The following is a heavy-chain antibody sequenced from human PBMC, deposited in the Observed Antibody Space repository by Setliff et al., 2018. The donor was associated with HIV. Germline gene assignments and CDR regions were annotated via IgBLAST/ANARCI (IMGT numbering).Heavy chain of an antibody. V-gene: IGHV3-15*01. D-gene: IGHD3-3*01. J-gene: IGHJ4*02. Sequence: PGGSLRLSCATSGFYFNEAWMSWVRQAPGKGLECVGRIKSKKDGGTTHYTAPVKGRFTISRDDSKNMVYLEMNSLQTDDTAVYYCATDEWNWGRGTLVTVSS. CDR1: GFYFNEAW. CDR2: IKSKKDGGTT. CDR3: ATDEWN.